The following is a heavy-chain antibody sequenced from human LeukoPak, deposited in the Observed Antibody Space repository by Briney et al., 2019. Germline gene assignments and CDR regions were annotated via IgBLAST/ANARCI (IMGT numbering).Heavy chain of an antibody. V-gene: IGHV4-59*01. CDR3: ARDHPYCSSTSCYIWDY. J-gene: IGHJ4*02. CDR1: GGSFSSYY. D-gene: IGHD2-2*02. Sequence: SETLSLTCAVYGGSFSSYYWSWIRQPPGKGLEWIGYIYYSGSTNYNPSLKSRVTISVDTSKNQFSLKLSSVTAADTAVYYCARDHPYCSSTSCYIWDYWGQGTLVTVSS. CDR2: IYYSGST.